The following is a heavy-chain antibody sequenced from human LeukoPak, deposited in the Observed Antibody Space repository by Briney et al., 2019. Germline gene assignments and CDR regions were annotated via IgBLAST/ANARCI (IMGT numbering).Heavy chain of an antibody. V-gene: IGHV1-2*02. D-gene: IGHD3-10*01. CDR3: AREVVWFRDGFFDY. J-gene: IGHJ4*02. Sequence: GASVKVSCKASGYTFTGYYMHWVRQAPGQGLEWMGWINPNSGGTNYAQKFQGRVTMTRDTSISTAYMELSRLRSDDTAVYYCAREVVWFRDGFFDYWGQGTLVTVSS. CDR1: GYTFTGYY. CDR2: INPNSGGT.